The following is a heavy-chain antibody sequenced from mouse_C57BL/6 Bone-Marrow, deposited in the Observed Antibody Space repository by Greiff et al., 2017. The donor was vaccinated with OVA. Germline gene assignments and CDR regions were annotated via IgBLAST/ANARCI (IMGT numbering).Heavy chain of an antibody. CDR1: GFSFNTYA. J-gene: IGHJ4*01. CDR3: VRLAASKYYAMDY. V-gene: IGHV10-1*01. CDR2: IRSKSNNYAT. Sequence: EVQLVESGGGLVQPKGSLKLSCAASGFSFNTYAMNWVRQAPGKGLEWVARIRSKSNNYATYYADSVKDRFTISRDDSESMLYLQMNNLKTEDAAMYYWVRLAASKYYAMDYWGQGTSVTVSS. D-gene: IGHD6-1*01.